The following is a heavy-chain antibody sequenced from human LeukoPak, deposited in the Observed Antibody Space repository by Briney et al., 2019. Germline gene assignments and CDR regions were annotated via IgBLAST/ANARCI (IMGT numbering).Heavy chain of an antibody. D-gene: IGHD2-15*01. J-gene: IGHJ4*02. V-gene: IGHV1-69*13. Sequence: SVKVSCRASGGTFSSYAINWVRQAPGQGLEWMGGIIPIFGTANYAQKFQGRVTITADESTSTAYMELSSLRSEDTAVYYCARDCSGDGCPFDYWGQGTLVTVSS. CDR3: ARDCSGDGCPFDY. CDR2: IIPIFGTA. CDR1: GGTFSSYA.